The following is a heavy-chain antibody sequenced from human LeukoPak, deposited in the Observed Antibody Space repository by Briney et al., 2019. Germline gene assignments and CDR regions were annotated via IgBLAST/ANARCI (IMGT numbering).Heavy chain of an antibody. J-gene: IGHJ4*02. D-gene: IGHD3-16*01. Sequence: GGSLRLSCAASEFSFGTYAMSWVRQAPGKGLEWVSTISGSGGNTYYADSVKGRFTISRDTSKNTLYLQMNSLRVEDTAVYYCARTNWGTAGFDYWGQGTLVTVSS. V-gene: IGHV3-23*01. CDR2: ISGSGGNT. CDR1: EFSFGTYA. CDR3: ARTNWGTAGFDY.